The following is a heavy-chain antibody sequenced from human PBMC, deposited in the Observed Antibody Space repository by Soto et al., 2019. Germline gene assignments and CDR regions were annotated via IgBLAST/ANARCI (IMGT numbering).Heavy chain of an antibody. CDR1: GDSVSSGDYY. CDR3: ASYNWNYWFDP. V-gene: IGHV4-61*08. Sequence: SETLSLTCTVTGDSVSSGDYYWSWLRQPPGKELEWIGYIYSSGNTTYHPSLKSRVTIALAQSKNQFSLNLSSVTAADTAVYYCASYNWNYWFDPWGQGTLVTVSS. CDR2: IYSSGNT. D-gene: IGHD1-7*01. J-gene: IGHJ5*02.